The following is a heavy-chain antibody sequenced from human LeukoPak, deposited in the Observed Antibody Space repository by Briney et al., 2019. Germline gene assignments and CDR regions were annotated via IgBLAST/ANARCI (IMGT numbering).Heavy chain of an antibody. CDR2: LYRGGST. Sequence: QAGGSLRLSCAASGFTVSNNYMSWVRQAPERGLEWVSVLYRGGSTYYADSVKGRFTISRDNSKNTLYLQMNSLRAEDTAVYYCAKDLYSSGWYGGGDFDYWGQGTLVTVSS. V-gene: IGHV3-53*01. D-gene: IGHD6-19*01. J-gene: IGHJ4*02. CDR3: AKDLYSSGWYGGGDFDY. CDR1: GFTVSNNY.